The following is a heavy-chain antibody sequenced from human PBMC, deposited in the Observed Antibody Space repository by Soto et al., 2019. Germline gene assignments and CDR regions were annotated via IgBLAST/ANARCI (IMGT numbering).Heavy chain of an antibody. J-gene: IGHJ4*02. Sequence: EVQLVESGGGLVQPGGSLRLSCAASGFTFSSYEMNWVRQAPGKGLEWVSYISSSGSTIYYADSVKGRFTISRDNAKNSLYLQMNSLRAEDTAVYYCARDRLYSSGPNGGFDYWGQGTLVTVSS. CDR2: ISSSGSTI. V-gene: IGHV3-48*03. CDR3: ARDRLYSSGPNGGFDY. D-gene: IGHD6-19*01. CDR1: GFTFSSYE.